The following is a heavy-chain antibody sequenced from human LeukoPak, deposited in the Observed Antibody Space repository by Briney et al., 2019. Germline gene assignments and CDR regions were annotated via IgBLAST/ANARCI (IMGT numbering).Heavy chain of an antibody. Sequence: PGGSLRLSCAASGFTLSSYAMSWVRQAPGKGLDWVSLIRSSGGSTHYADSVKGRFTISRDNSKNTLYLQMDSLRADDTAVYYCAKEVPGAFDIWGQGTMVTVPS. V-gene: IGHV3-23*01. J-gene: IGHJ3*02. CDR2: IRSSGGST. D-gene: IGHD4/OR15-4a*01. CDR3: AKEVPGAFDI. CDR1: GFTLSSYA.